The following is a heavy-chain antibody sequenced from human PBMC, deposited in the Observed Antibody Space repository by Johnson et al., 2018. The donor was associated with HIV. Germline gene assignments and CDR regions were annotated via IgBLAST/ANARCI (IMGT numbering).Heavy chain of an antibody. CDR1: GFSFIDYA. Sequence: EVQLVESGGGLVQPGGSLRLSCAASGFSFIDYAMIWVRQAPGKGLEWVANIKQDGSDKNYVDSVKGRFTISRDNAKNSLYLQMNSLRAEDTAVYYCARDEYPLRAAAWKSAFDIWGQGTMVTVSS. V-gene: IGHV3-7*01. D-gene: IGHD6-13*01. CDR2: IKQDGSDK. CDR3: ARDEYPLRAAAWKSAFDI. J-gene: IGHJ3*02.